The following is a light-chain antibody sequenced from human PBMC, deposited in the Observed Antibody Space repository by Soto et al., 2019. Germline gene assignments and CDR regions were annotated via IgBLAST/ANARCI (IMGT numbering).Light chain of an antibody. CDR1: SSDVGYYNL. J-gene: IGLJ3*02. Sequence: QSVLTQPASVSGSPGQSITISCTGTSSDVGYYNLVSWYQQHPGNAPKLMIYEVTKRPSGVSDRFSGSKSGNTASLTISGLQAEDEADYYCCSHAPGSTFVFGGGTQLTVL. CDR3: CSHAPGSTFV. CDR2: EVT. V-gene: IGLV2-23*02.